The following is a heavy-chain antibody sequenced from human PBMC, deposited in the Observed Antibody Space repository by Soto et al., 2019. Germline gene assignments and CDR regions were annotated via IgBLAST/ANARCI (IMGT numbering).Heavy chain of an antibody. CDR3: ATEYYYGSGAFDI. V-gene: IGHV1-69*08. CDR1: GGTFSSYT. J-gene: IGHJ3*02. D-gene: IGHD3-10*01. Sequence: QVQLVQSGAEVKKPGSSVKVSCKASGGTFSSYTISWVRQAPGQGREWMGRIIPILGIANYAQKFQGRVTITADKSTSTAYMELSSLRSEDTAVYYCATEYYYGSGAFDIWGQGTMVTVSS. CDR2: IIPILGIA.